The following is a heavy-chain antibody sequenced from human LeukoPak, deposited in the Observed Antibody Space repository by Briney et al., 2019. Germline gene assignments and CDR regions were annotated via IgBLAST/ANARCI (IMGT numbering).Heavy chain of an antibody. Sequence: GGSLRLSCAASGFTFSSYAMSWIRQAPGKGLEWVSAISGSGGSTYYADSVKGRFTISRDNSKNTLYLQINSLRVEDTALYYCTKFSLRGTYSFDHWGQGTLVTVSS. CDR2: ISGSGGST. CDR3: TKFSLRGTYSFDH. CDR1: GFTFSSYA. D-gene: IGHD1-26*01. V-gene: IGHV3-23*01. J-gene: IGHJ4*02.